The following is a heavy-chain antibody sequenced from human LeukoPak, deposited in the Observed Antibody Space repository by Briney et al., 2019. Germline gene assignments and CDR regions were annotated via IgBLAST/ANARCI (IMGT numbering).Heavy chain of an antibody. CDR1: GFIFSSYS. J-gene: IGHJ4*02. CDR2: ISSSRSYI. D-gene: IGHD6-6*01. CDR3: ARLLSSIAALDY. V-gene: IGHV3-21*01. Sequence: GGPLRLSCAASGFIFSSYSMKWVRQAPGKGLEWVSSISSSRSYIYYADSVKGRFTISRDNAKNSLYLQMNSLRAEDTAVYYCARLLSSIAALDYWGQGTLVTVSS.